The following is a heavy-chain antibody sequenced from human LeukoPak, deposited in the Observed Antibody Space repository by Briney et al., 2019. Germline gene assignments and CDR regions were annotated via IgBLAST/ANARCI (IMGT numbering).Heavy chain of an antibody. CDR1: GYTFTGYY. V-gene: IGHV1-46*01. CDR2: VNPSGGST. Sequence: ASVKVSCKASGYTFTGYYIHWVRQAPGQGPEWMGMVNPSGGSTSYAQKFQGRVTMTRDTSTTTDYMELSSLRSDDTAVFYCARRHKHYYQIDYWGQGTLVTVSS. D-gene: IGHD1-26*01. J-gene: IGHJ4*02. CDR3: ARRHKHYYQIDY.